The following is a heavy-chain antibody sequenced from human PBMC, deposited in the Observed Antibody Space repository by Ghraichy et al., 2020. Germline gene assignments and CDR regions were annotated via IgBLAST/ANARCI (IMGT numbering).Heavy chain of an antibody. CDR2: IYYSVTT. Sequence: SETLSLSCTVSGGSISSSSYYWGWIRQPPGKGLEWIWSIYYSVTTYYNPSLKSRITVSVDTSKNRFSLKLRSVAAADTAVYYCARMHQSPSDGFDIWDQGTLVTVSS. CDR1: GGSISSSSYY. J-gene: IGHJ3*02. V-gene: IGHV4-39*01. CDR3: ARMHQSPSDGFDI.